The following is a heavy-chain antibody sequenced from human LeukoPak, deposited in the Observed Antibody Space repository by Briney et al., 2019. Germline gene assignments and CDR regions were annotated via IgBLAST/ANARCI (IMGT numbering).Heavy chain of an antibody. CDR2: IYPRDGST. J-gene: IGHJ6*02. CDR3: AREGSSRRDGMDV. Sequence: ASVKVSCKASGYTFTSNYIHWVRQAPGQGLEWMGMIYPRDGSTSYAQKFQGRVTVTRDTSTSTVHMELSGLRSEDTAVYYCAREGSSRRDGMDVWGQGTTVTVSS. V-gene: IGHV1-46*01. D-gene: IGHD6-13*01. CDR1: GYTFTSNY.